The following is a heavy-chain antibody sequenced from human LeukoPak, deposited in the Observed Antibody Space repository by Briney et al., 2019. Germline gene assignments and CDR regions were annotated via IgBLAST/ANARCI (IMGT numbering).Heavy chain of an antibody. CDR3: ARFWSGSYYEPGYFDY. Sequence: GASVKVSCKAAGYTFTSYYMHWVRQAPGQGLEWMGIINPSGGSTSYAQKFQGRVTMTRDTSTSTVYMELSSLRSEDTGVYYCARFWSGSYYEPGYFDYWGQGTLVTVSS. CDR2: INPSGGST. D-gene: IGHD1-26*01. V-gene: IGHV1-46*01. J-gene: IGHJ4*02. CDR1: GYTFTSYY.